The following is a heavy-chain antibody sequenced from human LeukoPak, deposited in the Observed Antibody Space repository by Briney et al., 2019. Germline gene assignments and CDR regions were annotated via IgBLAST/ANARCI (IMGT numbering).Heavy chain of an antibody. CDR2: IYPGDSDT. J-gene: IGHJ6*02. D-gene: IGHD2-2*01. CDR1: GYRFTSYW. Sequence: GESLKISCKGSGYRFTSYWIGWGRRMPGKGRGWMGIIYPGDSDTRYSASFQGQVTISADKSISTAYLQWSSLKASDTAMYYCAGKIGYCSSTSCSDYYYYGMDVWGQGTTVTVSS. CDR3: AGKIGYCSSTSCSDYYYYGMDV. V-gene: IGHV5-51*01.